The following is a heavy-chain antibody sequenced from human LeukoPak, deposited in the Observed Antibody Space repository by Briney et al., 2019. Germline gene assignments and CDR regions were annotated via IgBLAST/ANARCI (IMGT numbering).Heavy chain of an antibody. J-gene: IGHJ4*02. CDR2: INHSGST. D-gene: IGHD6-19*01. Sequence: SETLSLTCAVYGGSFSGYYWSWIRQPPEKGLEWIGEINHSGSTNYNPSLKSRVTISVDTSKNQFSLKLSSVTAADTAVYYCARDVGYSSGWYNCDYWGQGTLVTVSS. CDR1: GGSFSGYY. CDR3: ARDVGYSSGWYNCDY. V-gene: IGHV4-34*01.